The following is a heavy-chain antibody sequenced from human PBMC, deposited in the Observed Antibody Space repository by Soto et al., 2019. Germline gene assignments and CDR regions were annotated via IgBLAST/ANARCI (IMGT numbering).Heavy chain of an antibody. J-gene: IGHJ6*02. CDR1: GGTFSSYA. CDR2: IIPIFGTA. V-gene: IGHV1-69*13. D-gene: IGHD4-4*01. Sequence: ASVKVSCKASGGTFSSYAISWLRQAPGQGLEWMGGIIPIFGTANYAQKFQGRVTITADESTSTAYMELSSLRSEDTAVYYCARAPFKYSNQYYYYGMDVWGQGTTVTVSS. CDR3: ARAPFKYSNQYYYYGMDV.